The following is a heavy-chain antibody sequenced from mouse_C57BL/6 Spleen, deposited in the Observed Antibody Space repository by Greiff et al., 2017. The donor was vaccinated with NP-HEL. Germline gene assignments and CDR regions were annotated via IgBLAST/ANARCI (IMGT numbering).Heavy chain of an antibody. V-gene: IGHV2-5*01. J-gene: IGHJ1*03. CDR3: AKSGSSYDWYFDV. CDR2: IWRGGST. CDR1: GFSLTSYG. Sequence: VQLQQSGPGLVQPSQSLSITCTVSGFSLTSYGVHWVRQSPGKGLEWLGVIWRGGSTDYNAAFMSRLSITKDNSKSKVFFKMNSLQADDTAIYYCAKSGSSYDWYFDVWGTGTTVTVSS. D-gene: IGHD1-1*01.